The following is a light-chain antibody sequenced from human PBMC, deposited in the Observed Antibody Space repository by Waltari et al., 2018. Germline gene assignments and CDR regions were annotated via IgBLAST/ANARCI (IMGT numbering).Light chain of an antibody. CDR3: ASWDDSLNGHWV. CDR1: APNIGGNL. V-gene: IGLV1-44*01. J-gene: IGLJ3*02. Sequence: QSVLTQPPSASGTPGQRVTISCSGRAPNIGGNLLKWFQPLPGKAPKLLIDRSDQRPSGVPDRFSGSKTGTSASLAISGLQSEDEADYFCASWDDSLNGHWVFGGGTKVTVL. CDR2: RSD.